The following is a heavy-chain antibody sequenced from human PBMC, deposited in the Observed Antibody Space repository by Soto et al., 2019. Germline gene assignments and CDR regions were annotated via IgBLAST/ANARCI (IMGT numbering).Heavy chain of an antibody. CDR3: ARENYYDSSGLFRYYGMDV. D-gene: IGHD3-22*01. Sequence: GGSLRLSCAASGFTFSSYEINWVRQAPGKGLEWVSYISSSGSTIYYADSVKGRFTISRDNAKNSLYLQMNSLRAEDTAVYYCARENYYDSSGLFRYYGMDVWGQGTTVTVSS. J-gene: IGHJ6*02. CDR1: GFTFSSYE. V-gene: IGHV3-48*03. CDR2: ISSSGSTI.